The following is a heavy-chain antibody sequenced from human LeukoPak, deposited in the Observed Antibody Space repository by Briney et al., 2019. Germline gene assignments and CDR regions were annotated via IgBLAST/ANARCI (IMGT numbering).Heavy chain of an antibody. V-gene: IGHV3-23*01. J-gene: IGHJ4*02. CDR2: ISGSGGST. CDR1: GFTFSSYA. CDR3: ARRYNWNHFDY. Sequence: GGSLRLSCAASGFTFSSYAMSWVRQAPGKGLEWVSAISGSGGSTCYADSGKGRFTISRDNSKNTLYLQMNSLRAEDTAVYYCARRYNWNHFDYWGQGTLVTVSS. D-gene: IGHD1-20*01.